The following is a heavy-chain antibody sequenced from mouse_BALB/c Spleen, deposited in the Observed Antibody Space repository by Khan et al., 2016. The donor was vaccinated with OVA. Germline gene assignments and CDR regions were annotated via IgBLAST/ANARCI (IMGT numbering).Heavy chain of an antibody. CDR2: INPSTDYT. J-gene: IGHJ3*01. CDR1: GYTFTSYT. D-gene: IGHD1-1*01. V-gene: IGHV1-4*01. Sequence: QVQLQQSGAELARPGASVKMSCKASGYTFTSYTMHWVKQRPGQGLEWIGYINPSTDYTNYNQKFKDKATLTADKSSRTAYMQLSSLTSEDSAVYYCARTGAYYGSRAWFAFWDQETLNTVSA. CDR3: ARTGAYYGSRAWFAF.